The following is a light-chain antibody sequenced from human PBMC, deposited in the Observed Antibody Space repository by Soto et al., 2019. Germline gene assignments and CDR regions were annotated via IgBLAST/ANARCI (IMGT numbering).Light chain of an antibody. CDR2: GAS. Sequence: EIVMTQSPATLSVSAGERATLSCRASQSVSSNLAWYQQKPGQAPRLLIYGASTRATGIPARFSGSGSGTEFTLTISSLPSEDFEVYYCQQYNNWPWTFGQGTKVDIK. J-gene: IGKJ1*01. CDR1: QSVSSN. CDR3: QQYNNWPWT. V-gene: IGKV3-15*01.